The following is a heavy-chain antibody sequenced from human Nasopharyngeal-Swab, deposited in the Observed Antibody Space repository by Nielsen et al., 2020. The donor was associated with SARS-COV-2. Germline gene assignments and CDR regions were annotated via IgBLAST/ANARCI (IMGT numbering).Heavy chain of an antibody. J-gene: IGHJ4*02. CDR3: AKDLRITIFGVAVMKDWGFDY. CDR2: VNQDGSRT. Sequence: GESLKISCVASGVIFSKYWMHWVRQAPGKGLVWVSRVNQDGSRTDYADSVRGRFTISRDNAKNTLYLQMNSLRAEDTAVYYCAKDLRITIFGVAVMKDWGFDYWGQGTLVTVSS. V-gene: IGHV3-74*01. D-gene: IGHD3-3*01. CDR1: GVIFSKYW.